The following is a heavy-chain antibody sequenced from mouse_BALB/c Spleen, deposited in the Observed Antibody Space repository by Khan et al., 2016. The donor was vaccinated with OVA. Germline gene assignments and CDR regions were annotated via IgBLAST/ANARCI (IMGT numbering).Heavy chain of an antibody. CDR3: ARGGITTGYFDY. CDR2: TYPGNGDT. CDR1: GYSFTNYW. V-gene: IGHV1-87*01. J-gene: IGHJ2*01. Sequence: VQLKLSGAELARPGASVKLSCKASGYSFTNYWMQWVKQRPGQGLEWIGTTYPGNGDTRYTQNFKGKATLTADKSSNTAYMQLSSLASEDSAVYYCARGGITTGYFDYWGLGTTLTVSS. D-gene: IGHD1-1*01.